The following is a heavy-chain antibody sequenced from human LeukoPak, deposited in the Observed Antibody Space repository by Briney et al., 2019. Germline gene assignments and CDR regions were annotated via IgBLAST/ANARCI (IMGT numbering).Heavy chain of an antibody. CDR1: GGSFSGYY. Sequence: PSETLSLTCAVYGGSFSGYYWSWIRQPPGKGLEWIGEINHSGSTNYNPSLKSRVTISVDTSKNQFSLKLSSVTAADTAVYYCARVPPRGCSGGSCYSRASLLFDYWGQGTLVTVSS. CDR3: ARVPPRGCSGGSCYSRASLLFDY. CDR2: INHSGST. V-gene: IGHV4-34*01. D-gene: IGHD2-15*01. J-gene: IGHJ4*02.